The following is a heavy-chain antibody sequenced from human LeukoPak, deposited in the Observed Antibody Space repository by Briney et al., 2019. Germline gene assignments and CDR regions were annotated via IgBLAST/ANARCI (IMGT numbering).Heavy chain of an antibody. J-gene: IGHJ3*02. D-gene: IGHD1-26*01. CDR2: IYWDDDK. CDR1: GFSLSTSEVG. CDR3: AHAPGVGAFDI. V-gene: IGHV2-5*02. Sequence: SGPTLVNPTQPLTLTCTLSGFSLSTSEVGVGWIRQPPGKALEWLALIYWDDDKRYSPSLKSRLTITNDTSKNQVVLTMTNMDPVDSATYYCAHAPGVGAFDIWGQGTVVTVSS.